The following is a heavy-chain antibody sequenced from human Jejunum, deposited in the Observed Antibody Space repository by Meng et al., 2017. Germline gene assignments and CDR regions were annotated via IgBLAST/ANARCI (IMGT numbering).Heavy chain of an antibody. CDR3: ATRTRDSFDY. CDR1: GGSITCTNW. Sequence: HLQESVPGLVSPSGTLSLTCVGSGGSITCTNWWTWVRQAPVKGLVWIGEIYHSGTTNYNPSLKSRVAISADKSKNQFSLNLYSLSAADTAVYYCATRTRDSFDYWGQGSLVTVSS. J-gene: IGHJ4*02. V-gene: IGHV4-4*02. D-gene: IGHD1-7*01. CDR2: IYHSGTT.